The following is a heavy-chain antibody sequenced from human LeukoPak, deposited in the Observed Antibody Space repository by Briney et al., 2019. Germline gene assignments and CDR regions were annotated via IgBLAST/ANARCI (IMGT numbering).Heavy chain of an antibody. V-gene: IGHV4-59*01. Sequence: SSETLSLTCTVSGGPFSTCYWSWIRQPPGKGLEWIGYIYYTGTTNYNPSLKSRVTISVDTSKNQFSLNLSSVTAADTAVYYCARAGANGIEAAGSLRYWGQGTLVTVSS. CDR3: ARAGANGIEAAGSLRY. D-gene: IGHD6-13*01. CDR2: IYYTGTT. CDR1: GGPFSTCY. J-gene: IGHJ4*02.